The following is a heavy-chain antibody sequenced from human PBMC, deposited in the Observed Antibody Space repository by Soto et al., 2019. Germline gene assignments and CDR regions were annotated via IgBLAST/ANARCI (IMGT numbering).Heavy chain of an antibody. CDR3: ASKSHCSGGSCYLGPLDY. Sequence: ASVKVSCKASGYTFTSYAMHWVRQAPGQRLEWMGWINAGNGNTKYSQKFQGRVTITRDTSASTAYMELSSLRSEDTAVYYCASKSHCSGGSCYLGPLDYWGQVTLVTVSS. V-gene: IGHV1-3*01. CDR2: INAGNGNT. J-gene: IGHJ4*02. D-gene: IGHD2-15*01. CDR1: GYTFTSYA.